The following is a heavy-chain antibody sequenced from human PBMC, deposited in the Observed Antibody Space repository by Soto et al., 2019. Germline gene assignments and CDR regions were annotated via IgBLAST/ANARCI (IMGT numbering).Heavy chain of an antibody. CDR2: ISGSGGST. J-gene: IGHJ4*02. CDR1: GFTFSSYA. CDR3: AKDQLAYCGGDCSPPLFDY. Sequence: PGGSLRLSCAASGFTFSSYAMSWVRQAPGKGLEWVSAISGSGGSTYYADSVKGRSTISRDNSKNTLYLQMNSLRAEDTAVYYCAKDQLAYCGGDCSPPLFDYWGQGTLVTVSS. D-gene: IGHD2-21*02. V-gene: IGHV3-23*01.